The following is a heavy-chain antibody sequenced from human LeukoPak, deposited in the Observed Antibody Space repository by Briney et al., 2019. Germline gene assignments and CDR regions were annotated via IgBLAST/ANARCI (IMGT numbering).Heavy chain of an antibody. CDR2: TNQSGSK. Sequence: SETLSLTCAVYGGSFSGYYWTWIRQPPGKGLEWIGETNQSGSKNYNPSLKSRVTMSVDTSKRQFSLKLISVTAADTAVYYCVSGGVGDRLAYWGQGTLVTVSS. CDR3: VSGGVGDRLAY. D-gene: IGHD3-10*01. CDR1: GGSFSGYY. J-gene: IGHJ4*02. V-gene: IGHV4-34*01.